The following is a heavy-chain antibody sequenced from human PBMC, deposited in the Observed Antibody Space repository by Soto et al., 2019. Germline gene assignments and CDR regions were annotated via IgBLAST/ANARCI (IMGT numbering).Heavy chain of an antibody. V-gene: IGHV3-64*01. CDR2: ISSNGVGT. Sequence: EVQLAESGGGLAQPGGSLRLSCAASGFTLSGYAMDWVRQAPGKGLEYVSGISSNGVGTYYANSVQGRFTISRDNSKKSLYLKMGSLRPADMAVYYCAGRARPDFYYMDVWGKGTTVTVS. D-gene: IGHD6-6*01. J-gene: IGHJ6*03. CDR3: AGRARPDFYYMDV. CDR1: GFTLSGYA.